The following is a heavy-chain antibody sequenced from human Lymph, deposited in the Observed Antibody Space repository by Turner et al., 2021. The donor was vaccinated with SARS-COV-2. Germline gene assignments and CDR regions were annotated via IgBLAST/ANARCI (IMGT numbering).Heavy chain of an antibody. CDR1: GFTFSRYG. CDR3: AKVRSIFGVVIGGMDV. J-gene: IGHJ6*02. V-gene: IGHV3-30*18. Sequence: QVQLVESGGGVVQRGRSLRLSCAASGFTFSRYGMHWVRQAPGKGLGWVAVISYDGSNKYYADSVKGRFTISRDNTKKTLYLQMNSLSTENTAVYYCAKVRSIFGVVIGGMDVWGQGTTVTVSS. CDR2: ISYDGSNK. D-gene: IGHD3-3*01.